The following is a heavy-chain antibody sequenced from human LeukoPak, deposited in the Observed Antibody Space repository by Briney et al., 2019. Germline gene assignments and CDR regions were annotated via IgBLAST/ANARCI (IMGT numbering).Heavy chain of an antibody. D-gene: IGHD2-2*01. CDR1: GFTFSSYA. CDR3: ARGWPPSVVVVPAAIPDY. Sequence: GGSLRLSRAASGFTFSSYAMHWVRQAPGKGLEWVAVISYDGSNKYYADSVKGRFTISRDNSKNTLYLQMNSLRAEDTAVYYCARGWPPSVVVVPAAIPDYWGQGTLVTVSS. CDR2: ISYDGSNK. V-gene: IGHV3-30-3*01. J-gene: IGHJ4*02.